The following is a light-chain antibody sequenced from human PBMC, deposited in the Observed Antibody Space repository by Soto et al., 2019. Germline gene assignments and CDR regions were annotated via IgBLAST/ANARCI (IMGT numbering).Light chain of an antibody. Sequence: EIVLTQSPGTLSLSPGERVTLSCRASQSVSSRYLAWYQQKPGQAPRLLIFGASKSVTGIPDRFTGSGSGADFTPTINRLEPEDFAVYYCQQYDTSPTWTFGQGTKVDIK. J-gene: IGKJ1*01. CDR3: QQYDTSPTWT. CDR1: QSVSSRY. V-gene: IGKV3-20*01. CDR2: GAS.